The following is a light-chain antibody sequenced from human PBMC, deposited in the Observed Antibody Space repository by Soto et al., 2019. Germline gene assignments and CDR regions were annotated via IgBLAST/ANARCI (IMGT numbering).Light chain of an antibody. CDR1: QRVSGNY. V-gene: IGKV3-20*01. J-gene: IGKJ5*01. Sequence: EIGLAQSPGTVCWSRGERAILCWRASQRVSGNYLAWYQQKPGQAPRLLIYAASSRATGIPDRFGGSGSGTDFALTIRRLEPEEFALYYCQQYGASPITFGQGTRLEIK. CDR3: QQYGASPIT. CDR2: AAS.